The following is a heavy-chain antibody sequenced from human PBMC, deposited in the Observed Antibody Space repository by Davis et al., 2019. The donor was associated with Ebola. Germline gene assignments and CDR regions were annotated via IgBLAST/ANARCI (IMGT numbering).Heavy chain of an antibody. CDR3: ASTPSRQQLATLDTTGMDV. V-gene: IGHV1-69*06. CDR2: IIPIFGTA. CDR1: GGPFRSAA. Sequence: AASVKVSCKASGGPFRSAAISWVRQAPGQGLEWMGGIIPIFGTANYAQKFQGRVTITADKSTSTAYMELSSLRSEDTAVYYCASTPSRQQLATLDTTGMDVWGQGTTVTVSS. D-gene: IGHD6-13*01. J-gene: IGHJ6*02.